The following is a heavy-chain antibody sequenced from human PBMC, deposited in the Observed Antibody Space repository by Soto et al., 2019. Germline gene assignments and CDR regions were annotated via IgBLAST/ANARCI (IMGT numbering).Heavy chain of an antibody. D-gene: IGHD2-8*02. CDR3: ASHPIIRTGYYYYGMDV. J-gene: IGHJ6*02. CDR2: MNPNSGNT. CDR1: GYTFTSYD. V-gene: IGHV1-8*01. Sequence: ASVKVSCKASGYTFTSYDINWVRQATGQGLEWMGWMNPNSGNTGYAQKFQGRVTMTRNTSISTAYMELSSLRSEDTAVYYCASHPIIRTGYYYYGMDVWGQGTTVTVSS.